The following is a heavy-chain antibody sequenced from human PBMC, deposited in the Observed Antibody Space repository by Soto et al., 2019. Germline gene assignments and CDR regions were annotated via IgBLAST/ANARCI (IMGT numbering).Heavy chain of an antibody. CDR2: ISSSSTNI. J-gene: IGHJ4*02. V-gene: IGHV3-21*02. CDR1: GFIFTSYT. CDR3: ARGPLYYFDY. Sequence: EVQLVESGGGLVKPGGSLRLSCAASGFIFTSYTMNWVRRAPGKGLEWVSSISSSSTNIHYADSVKGRFTISRDNAKKSLYLKMNSLRAEDTAVYYCARGPLYYFDYWGQGTLVTVSS.